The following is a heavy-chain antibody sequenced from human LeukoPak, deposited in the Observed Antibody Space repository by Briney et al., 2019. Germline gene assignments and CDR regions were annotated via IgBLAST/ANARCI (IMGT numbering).Heavy chain of an antibody. CDR2: ISAYNGNT. D-gene: IGHD2-15*01. CDR1: GYTFTSYG. CDR3: ATVGGVVAATAYFDY. J-gene: IGHJ4*02. V-gene: IGHV1-18*01. Sequence: ASVKVSCKASGYTFTSYGISWVRQAPGQGLEWMGWISAYNGNTNYAQKLQGRVTMTTDTSTSTAYMELSSLRSEDTAVYYCATVGGVVAATAYFDYWGQGTLVTVSS.